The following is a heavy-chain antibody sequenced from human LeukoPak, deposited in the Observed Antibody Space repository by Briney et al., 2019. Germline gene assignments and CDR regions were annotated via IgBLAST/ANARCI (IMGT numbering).Heavy chain of an antibody. Sequence: PSETLSLTCTVSGGSISSSSYYWGWIRQPPGKGLEWIGSIYYSGSTYYNPSLKSRVTISVDTSKNQFSLKLSSVTAADTAVYYCARTYCSSTSCYAPFDYWGQGTLATVSS. J-gene: IGHJ4*02. V-gene: IGHV4-39*07. CDR2: IYYSGST. CDR3: ARTYCSSTSCYAPFDY. D-gene: IGHD2-2*01. CDR1: GGSISSSSYY.